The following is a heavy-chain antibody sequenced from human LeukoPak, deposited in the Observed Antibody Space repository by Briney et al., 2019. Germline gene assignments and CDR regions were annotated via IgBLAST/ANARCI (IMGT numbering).Heavy chain of an antibody. CDR3: ARVLQDDYVWGTYRPFDY. Sequence: GVSVKVSCKTSGYTFTDYYIHWVRQAPGQGLEWMGWINPNSGGTKYAQKFQGRVTMTRDTSISTAYMELSRLRSDDTAVYYCARVLQDDYVWGTYRPFDYWGQGTLVTVSS. CDR1: GYTFTDYY. D-gene: IGHD3-16*02. CDR2: INPNSGGT. V-gene: IGHV1-2*02. J-gene: IGHJ4*02.